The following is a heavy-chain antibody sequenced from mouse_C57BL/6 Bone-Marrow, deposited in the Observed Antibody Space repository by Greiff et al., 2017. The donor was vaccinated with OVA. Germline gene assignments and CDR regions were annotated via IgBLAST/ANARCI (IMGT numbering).Heavy chain of an antibody. J-gene: IGHJ4*01. CDR3: AYCGSEAMDY. D-gene: IGHD1-1*01. CDR1: GFNIKNTH. Sequence: EVQLQQSVAELVRPGASVKLSCTASGFNIKNTHMHWVKQRPEQGLEWIGRIDSAKGNTKFDPKFQGKATINSDTFSNTAYMQLSSLTSVDTAIYYCAYCGSEAMDYWGQGTSVTVSS. CDR2: IDSAKGNT. V-gene: IGHV14-3*01.